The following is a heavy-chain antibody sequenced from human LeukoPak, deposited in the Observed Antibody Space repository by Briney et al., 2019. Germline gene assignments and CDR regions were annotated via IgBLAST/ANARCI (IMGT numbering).Heavy chain of an antibody. Sequence: SETLSLTCTVSGGSISSYYWSWIRQPPGKGLEWIGYIYYSGSTNYNPSLKSRVTISVDTSKNQFSLKLSSVTAADTAVYYCARQEYTSSWIDYWAREPWSPSPQ. CDR2: IYYSGST. CDR3: ARQEYTSSWIDY. CDR1: GGSISSYY. D-gene: IGHD6-13*01. J-gene: IGHJ4*02. V-gene: IGHV4-59*08.